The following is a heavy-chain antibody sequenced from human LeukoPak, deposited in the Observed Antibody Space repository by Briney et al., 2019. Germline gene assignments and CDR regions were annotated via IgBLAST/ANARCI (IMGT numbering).Heavy chain of an antibody. D-gene: IGHD3-10*01. CDR1: GFTFSSYG. J-gene: IGHJ4*02. V-gene: IGHV3-23*01. CDR3: AKAAYGSESYYDPFDY. Sequence: GGSLRLSCAASGFTFSSYGMSWVRQAPGKGLEWVSAISGSGGSTYYADSVKGRFTISRDNSKNTLYLQMNSLRAEDTAVYYCAKAAYGSESYYDPFDYWGQGTLVTVSS. CDR2: ISGSGGST.